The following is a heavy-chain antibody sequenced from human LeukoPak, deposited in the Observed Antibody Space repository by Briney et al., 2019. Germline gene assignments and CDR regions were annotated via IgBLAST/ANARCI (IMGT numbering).Heavy chain of an antibody. V-gene: IGHV3-48*03. CDR2: ISSSGGTM. CDR3: ARVAYCAGDCHHMDS. CDR1: GFTFSSYA. J-gene: IGHJ4*02. Sequence: GGPLRLSCAASGFTFSSYAMSWVRQAPGKGLEWVSYISSSGGTMYYADSVKGRFTISRDNAKNSLYLQMNSLRAEDTAVYYCARVAYCAGDCHHMDSWGQGTLVTVSS. D-gene: IGHD2-21*02.